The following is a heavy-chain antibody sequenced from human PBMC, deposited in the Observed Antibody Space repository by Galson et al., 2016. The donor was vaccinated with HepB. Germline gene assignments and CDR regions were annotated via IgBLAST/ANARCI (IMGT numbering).Heavy chain of an antibody. Sequence: SLRLSCAASGFTVSAYWIHWFRRVPGQGLVRVSYINTARDGALYPDSVKGRFTISRDNAQNTLFLQMNSLRAEDTAIYYCARGGFNHAFDVWGQGTMVTVSS. V-gene: IGHV3-74*01. CDR2: INTARDGA. J-gene: IGHJ3*01. CDR3: ARGGFNHAFDV. D-gene: IGHD3-22*01. CDR1: GFTVSAYW.